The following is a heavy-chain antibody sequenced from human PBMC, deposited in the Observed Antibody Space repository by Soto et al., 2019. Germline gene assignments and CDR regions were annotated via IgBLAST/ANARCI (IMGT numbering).Heavy chain of an antibody. CDR2: TRSKGNSHTT. Sequence: GGSLRLSCAASGFTFSNAWINWVRQAPGKGLEWVGRTRSKGNSHTTEYAASVKGRFTISRDDSKNSLYLQMNSLKTEDTAVYYCARSGSSTSCYDYWGQGTQVTVSS. D-gene: IGHD2-2*01. CDR3: ARSGSSTSCYDY. V-gene: IGHV3-72*01. CDR1: GFTFSNAW. J-gene: IGHJ4*02.